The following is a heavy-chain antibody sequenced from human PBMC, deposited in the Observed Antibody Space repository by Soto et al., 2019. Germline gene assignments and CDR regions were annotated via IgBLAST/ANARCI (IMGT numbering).Heavy chain of an antibody. CDR1: GFTFSSYS. D-gene: IGHD3-3*01. CDR3: ARDYDFWSGPSYGMDV. V-gene: IGHV3-48*02. Sequence: GGSLRLSCAASGFTFSSYSMNWVRQAPGKGLEWVSYISSSSSTIYYADSVKGRFTISRDNARNSLYLQMNSLRDEDTAVYYCARDYDFWSGPSYGMDVWGQGTTVTVS. J-gene: IGHJ6*02. CDR2: ISSSSSTI.